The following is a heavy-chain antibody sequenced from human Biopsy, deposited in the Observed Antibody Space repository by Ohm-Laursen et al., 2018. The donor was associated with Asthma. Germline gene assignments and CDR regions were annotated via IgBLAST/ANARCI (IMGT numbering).Heavy chain of an antibody. Sequence: SVKVSCKASGDSFSNYAISWVRQAPGLGLEGMGGISPVFGSTNIAQKFQGRVTISADIFTKTAYLEVSSLRSDDTAVYYCASPSSSREILYYYYNMDIWGQGTTVTV. CDR2: ISPVFGST. D-gene: IGHD6-13*01. CDR1: GDSFSNYA. V-gene: IGHV1-69*06. J-gene: IGHJ6*02. CDR3: ASPSSSREILYYYYNMDI.